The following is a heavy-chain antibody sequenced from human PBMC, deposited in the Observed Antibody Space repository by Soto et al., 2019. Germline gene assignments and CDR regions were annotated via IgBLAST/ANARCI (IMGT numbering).Heavy chain of an antibody. CDR2: IIPIFGTA. V-gene: IGHV1-69*13. CDR1: RVAFSKFI. D-gene: IGHD1-26*01. CDR3: ATERPYSRMSTTTRYGMEV. J-gene: IGHJ6*02. Sequence: SVKVSCKASRVAFSKFIVTWVRQAPGLGLEWVGGIIPIFGTANYAQKFQGRVTITADESTSTAYMELSSLRSEDTAVYYCATERPYSRMSTTTRYGMEVWDQGTTVTVSS.